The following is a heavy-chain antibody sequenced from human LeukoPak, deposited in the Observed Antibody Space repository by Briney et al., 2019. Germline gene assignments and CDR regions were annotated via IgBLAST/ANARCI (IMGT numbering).Heavy chain of an antibody. J-gene: IGHJ4*02. CDR3: ARAPRSGWYFFDY. CDR1: GYSISSGYY. D-gene: IGHD6-19*01. Sequence: KPSETLSLTCTVSGYSISSGYYWGWTRQPPGKGLEWIGSIYHSGSTYYNPSPGGRVTISLDTSKNQFSLKLSSVTAADTAVYYCARAPRSGWYFFDYWGQGTLVTVSS. V-gene: IGHV4-38-2*02. CDR2: IYHSGST.